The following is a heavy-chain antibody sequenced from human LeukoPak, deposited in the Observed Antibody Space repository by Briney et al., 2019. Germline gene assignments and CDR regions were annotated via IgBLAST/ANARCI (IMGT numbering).Heavy chain of an antibody. CDR1: GFTFSSYA. Sequence: PGGSLRLSCAASGFTFSSYAMHWGRQAPGKGLEWVAVISYDGSNKFYADSVKGRFTLSRDNSKNTLYLQMNSLRIEDTAVYYCGRGSVGFGELNYWGQGTLVTVSS. V-gene: IGHV3-30-3*01. CDR2: ISYDGSNK. J-gene: IGHJ4*02. CDR3: GRGSVGFGELNY. D-gene: IGHD3-10*01.